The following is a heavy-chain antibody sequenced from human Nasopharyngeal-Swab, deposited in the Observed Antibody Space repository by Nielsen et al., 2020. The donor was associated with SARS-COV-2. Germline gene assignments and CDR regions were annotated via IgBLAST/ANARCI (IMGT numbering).Heavy chain of an antibody. V-gene: IGHV4-34*01. D-gene: IGHD3-22*01. CDR2: INHSGST. CDR1: GGSFSGYY. Sequence: SETLSLTCAVYGGSFSGYYWSWIRQPPGKGLEWIGEINHSGSTNYNPSLKSRVTISVDTSKNQFSLKLSSVTAADTAVYYCARGRGLSWYYDSSGLLDYWGQGTLVTVSS. J-gene: IGHJ4*02. CDR3: ARGRGLSWYYDSSGLLDY.